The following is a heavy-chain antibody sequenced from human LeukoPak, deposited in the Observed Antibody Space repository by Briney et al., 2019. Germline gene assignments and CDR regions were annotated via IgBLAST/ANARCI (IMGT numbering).Heavy chain of an antibody. Sequence: ASVKVSCKVSGYTLTELSMHWVRQAPGKGLEWMGGFDPEDGETIYAQKFQGRVTMTEDTSTDTAHMELSSLRSEDTAVYYCATTMILGVVIYNWFDPWGQGTLVTVSS. D-gene: IGHD3-3*01. V-gene: IGHV1-24*01. CDR1: GYTLTELS. J-gene: IGHJ5*02. CDR2: FDPEDGET. CDR3: ATTMILGVVIYNWFDP.